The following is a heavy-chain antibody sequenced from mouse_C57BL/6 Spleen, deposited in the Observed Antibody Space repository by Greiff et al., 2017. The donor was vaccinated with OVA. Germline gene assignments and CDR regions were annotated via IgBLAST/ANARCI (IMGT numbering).Heavy chain of an antibody. CDR1: GFTFSDYG. D-gene: IGHD2-3*01. J-gene: IGHJ3*01. Sequence: EVQLVESGGGLVKPGGSLKLSCAASGFTFSDYGMHWVRQAPEKGLEWVAYISSGSSTIYYADTVKGRFTISRDNAKNTLFLQMTSLRSEDTAMYYCAANDGYYGAYWGQGTLVTVSA. CDR2: ISSGSSTI. CDR3: AANDGYYGAY. V-gene: IGHV5-17*01.